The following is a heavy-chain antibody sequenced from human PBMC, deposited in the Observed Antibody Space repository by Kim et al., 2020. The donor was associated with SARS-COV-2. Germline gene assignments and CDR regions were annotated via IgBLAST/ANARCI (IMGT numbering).Heavy chain of an antibody. CDR1: GYTFTSYD. D-gene: IGHD3-22*01. J-gene: IGHJ4*02. CDR3: ARGTWDYYDSSGYRTYYFDH. CDR2: MNPNSGNT. Sequence: ASVKVSCKASGYTFTSYDINWVRQATGQGLEWMGWMNPNSGNTGYAQKFQGRVTMTRNTSISTAYMELSSLRSEDTTVYYCARGTWDYYDSSGYRTYYFDHWGQGTLVTVSS. V-gene: IGHV1-8*01.